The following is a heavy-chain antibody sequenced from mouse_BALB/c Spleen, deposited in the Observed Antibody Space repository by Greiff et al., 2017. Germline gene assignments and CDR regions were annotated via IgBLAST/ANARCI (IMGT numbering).Heavy chain of an antibody. CDR2: INSNGGST. V-gene: IGHV5-6-3*01. CDR1: GFTFSSYG. J-gene: IGHJ3*01. CDR3: AREDGTWFAY. Sequence: DVHLVESGGGLVQPGGSLKLSCAASGFTFSSYGMSWVRQTPDKRLELVATINSNGGSTYYPDSVKGRFTISRDNAKNTLYLQMSSLKSEDTAMYYCAREDGTWFAYWGQGTLVTVSA. D-gene: IGHD1-1*01.